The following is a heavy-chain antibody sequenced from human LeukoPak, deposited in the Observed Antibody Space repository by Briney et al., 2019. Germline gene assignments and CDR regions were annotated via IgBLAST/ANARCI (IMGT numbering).Heavy chain of an antibody. CDR2: IFISEST. CDR1: GGSITSYY. CDR3: ARDPYSGSYGNYYYYFMDV. V-gene: IGHV4-4*07. J-gene: IGHJ6*03. Sequence: SETLSLSCTVSGGSITSYYWSLVRQLAGKGLHWIGRIFISESTNYNPSLKSRVTMSVDTSKNQFSLKLSSVTAADTAVYYCARDPYSGSYGNYYYYFMDVWGKGTTVTISS. D-gene: IGHD1-26*01.